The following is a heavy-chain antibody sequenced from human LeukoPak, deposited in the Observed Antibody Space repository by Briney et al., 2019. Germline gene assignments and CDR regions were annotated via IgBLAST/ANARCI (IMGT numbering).Heavy chain of an antibody. CDR2: IFYTGST. CDR1: GGSISGYY. J-gene: IGHJ4*02. Sequence: SETLSLTCTVSGGSISGYYWSWIRQPPGKGLEWIGFIFYTGSTNYNPSLKSRVTISVDTSKNQFSLRLSSVTAAAQAVFLWWRGGGYNTFDYWGQGTLVTVSS. CDR3: WRGGGYNTFDY. D-gene: IGHD5-24*01. V-gene: IGHV4-59*01.